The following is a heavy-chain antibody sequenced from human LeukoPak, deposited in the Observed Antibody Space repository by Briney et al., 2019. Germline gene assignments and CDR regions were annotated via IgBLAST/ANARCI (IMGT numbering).Heavy chain of an antibody. CDR3: AKYYYGSGSYYNGDDAFDI. Sequence: GGSLRLSCAASGFTFSSYAMSWVRQAPGKGLEWVSSISGSGGSTYYADSVKGRFTISRDNSKNTLYLQMNSLRAEDTAVYYCAKYYYGSGSYYNGDDAFDIWGQGTMVTVSS. CDR1: GFTFSSYA. CDR2: ISGSGGST. V-gene: IGHV3-23*01. J-gene: IGHJ3*02. D-gene: IGHD3-10*01.